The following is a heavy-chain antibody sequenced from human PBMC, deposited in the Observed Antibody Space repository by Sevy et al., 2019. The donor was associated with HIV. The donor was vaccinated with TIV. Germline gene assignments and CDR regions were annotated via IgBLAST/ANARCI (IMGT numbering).Heavy chain of an antibody. D-gene: IGHD2-8*01. CDR3: AKVGVGLSAFFDH. Sequence: ASVKVSCKASGYIFSDYHIHWARQAPGQRLEWMGWIKGKSGDTEYAEKFQGRVTMSRDTSISTAYMELTRLQSDDTAVYYCAKVGVGLSAFFDHWGQGTLVTVS. CDR1: GYIFSDYH. V-gene: IGHV1-2*02. J-gene: IGHJ4*02. CDR2: IKGKSGDT.